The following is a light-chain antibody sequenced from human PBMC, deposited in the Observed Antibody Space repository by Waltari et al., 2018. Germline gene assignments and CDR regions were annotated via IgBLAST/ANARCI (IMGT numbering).Light chain of an antibody. V-gene: IGLV3-19*01. CDR1: SLRTSY. CDR2: GKD. Sequence: SSELTQDPAVSVALGQTIRITCQGDSLRTSYARWHQLKPGQAPLLVIFGKDKRPSELPDRISGYSSGTTSSLTVTGAQADDEADDCCSPVNGGADQVVFAGGTKVTVL. J-gene: IGLJ2*01. CDR3: SPVNGGADQVV.